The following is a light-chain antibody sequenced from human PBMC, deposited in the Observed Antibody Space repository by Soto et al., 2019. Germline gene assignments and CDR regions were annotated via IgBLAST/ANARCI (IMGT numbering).Light chain of an antibody. CDR1: SSDVGGYNY. CDR2: EVS. V-gene: IGLV2-8*01. Sequence: QSALTQPPSASGSPGQSVTISCTGTSSDVGGYNYVSWYQHHPGKAPKLMIYEVSKRPSGVPDRFSGSKSGNTASLTVSGLQAEDEANYYRSSYAGNNNYVFGTGTKVTVL. J-gene: IGLJ1*01. CDR3: SSYAGNNNYV.